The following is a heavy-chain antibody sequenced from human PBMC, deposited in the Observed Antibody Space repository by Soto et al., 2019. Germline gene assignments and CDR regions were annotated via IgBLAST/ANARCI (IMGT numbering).Heavy chain of an antibody. V-gene: IGHV1-69*13. D-gene: IGHD3-9*01. CDR2: IIPIFGTA. CDR1: GGTFSSYA. CDR3: ARAHYDILTYYYGMDV. J-gene: IGHJ6*02. Sequence: GASVKVSCKASGGTFSSYAISWVRRAPAQGLEWMGGIIPIFGTANDAQKFQGRVTITADESTSTAYMELSSLRSEDTAVYYCARAHYDILTYYYGMDVWGQGTTVTVSS.